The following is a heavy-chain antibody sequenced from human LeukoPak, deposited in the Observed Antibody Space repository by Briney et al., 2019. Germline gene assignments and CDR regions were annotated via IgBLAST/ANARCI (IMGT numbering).Heavy chain of an antibody. D-gene: IGHD3-22*01. V-gene: IGHV4-59*01. CDR1: GGSISSYY. CDR3: ARELTDSSGCYPYYFDY. CDR2: IYYSGST. J-gene: IGHJ4*02. Sequence: PSETLSLTCTVSGGSISSYYWSWIRQPPRKGLEWIGDIYYSGSTNSNPSLKSRVTISVDTSKNQFSLKLSSVTAADTAVYYCARELTDSSGCYPYYFDYWGQGTLVTVSS.